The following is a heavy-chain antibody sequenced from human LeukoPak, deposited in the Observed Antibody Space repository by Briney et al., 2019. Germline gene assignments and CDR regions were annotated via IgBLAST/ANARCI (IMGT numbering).Heavy chain of an antibody. D-gene: IGHD6-13*01. CDR2: ISGSGSGGST. CDR1: GFTFSSSA. CDR3: AKSSQQLAFLFDY. V-gene: IGHV3-23*01. Sequence: PGGSLRLSCAASGFTFSSSAMSWVRQAPGKGLEWVSSISGSGSGGSTYYADSVKGRFTISRDNSKNTLYLQMNSLRAEDTAVYYCAKSSQQLAFLFDYWGQGTLVTVSS. J-gene: IGHJ4*02.